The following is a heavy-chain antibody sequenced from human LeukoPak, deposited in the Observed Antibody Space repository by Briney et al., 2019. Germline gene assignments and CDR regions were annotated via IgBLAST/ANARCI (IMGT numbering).Heavy chain of an antibody. V-gene: IGHV1-2*02. D-gene: IGHD3-9*01. CDR1: GYTFTGYY. J-gene: IGHJ4*02. Sequence: ASVKVSCKASGYTFTGYYMHWVRQAPGQGLEWMGWINPNSGGTNYAQKFQGRVTMTRDTSISTAYMELSSLRSEDTAVYYCATVREKGYDILTGGYYFDYWGQGTLVTVSS. CDR3: ATVREKGYDILTGGYYFDY. CDR2: INPNSGGT.